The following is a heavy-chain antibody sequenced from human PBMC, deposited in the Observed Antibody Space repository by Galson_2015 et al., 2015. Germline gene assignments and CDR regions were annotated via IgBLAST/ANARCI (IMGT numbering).Heavy chain of an antibody. V-gene: IGHV3-23*01. Sequence: SLRLSCAASGFTFSSHWMNWVRQAPGKGLEWVSALSHTGSSIYYADSVKGRFTISRDNSKNTLYLHLNSLRADDTAVYYCAKDRRAVVMSAIDYWGQGTQVTVSS. CDR2: LSHTGSSI. D-gene: IGHD2-21*02. CDR3: AKDRRAVVMSAIDY. J-gene: IGHJ4*02. CDR1: GFTFSSHW.